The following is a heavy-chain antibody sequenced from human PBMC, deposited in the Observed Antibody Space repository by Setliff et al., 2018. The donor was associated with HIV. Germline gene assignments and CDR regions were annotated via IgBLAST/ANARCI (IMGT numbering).Heavy chain of an antibody. CDR1: GYTFTSYY. D-gene: IGHD2-15*01. J-gene: IGHJ4*02. CDR2: VIPSTGDT. Sequence: ASVKVSCKASGYTFTSYYIHWVRQAPGQGLEWMGIVIPSTGDTNYAQDFQGRITMTRDTSTNTVYMDLSSLKSEDTAVYYCVREARGGYFDYWGQGTLVTVSS. CDR3: VREARGGYFDY. V-gene: IGHV1-46*01.